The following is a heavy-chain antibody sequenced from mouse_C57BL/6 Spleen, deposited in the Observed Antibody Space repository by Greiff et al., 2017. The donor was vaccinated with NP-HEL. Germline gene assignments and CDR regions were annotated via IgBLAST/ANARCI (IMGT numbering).Heavy chain of an antibody. J-gene: IGHJ2*01. V-gene: IGHV1-84*01. Sequence: QVQLKESGPELVKPGASVKISCKASGYTFTDYYINWVKQRPGQGLEWIGWIYPGSGNTRYNEKFKSKATLTVDTSSSTAYMQLSSLTSEDSAVYVCARSQLRRYFDYWGQGTTLTVSS. CDR3: ARSQLRRYFDY. CDR1: GYTFTDYY. CDR2: IYPGSGNT. D-gene: IGHD3-2*02.